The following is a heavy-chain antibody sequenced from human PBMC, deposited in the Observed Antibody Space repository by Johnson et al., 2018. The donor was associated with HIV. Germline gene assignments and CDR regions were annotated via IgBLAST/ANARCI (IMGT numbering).Heavy chain of an antibody. CDR1: GFTFSSHA. J-gene: IGHJ3*02. Sequence: QLVESGGGVVQPGRSLRLSCAASGFTFSSHAMHWVRQAPGKGLEWVAVISYDGSNKYYADSVKGRFTISRDNSKNTLYLQMNSLRAEDTAVYYCARDYSGSYWSHAFDIWGQGTMVTVSS. V-gene: IGHV3-30*04. CDR3: ARDYSGSYWSHAFDI. D-gene: IGHD1-26*01. CDR2: ISYDGSNK.